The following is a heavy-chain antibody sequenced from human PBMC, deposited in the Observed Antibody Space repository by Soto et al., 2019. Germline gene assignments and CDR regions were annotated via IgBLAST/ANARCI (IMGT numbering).Heavy chain of an antibody. CDR3: ARWGAEKDSSGWHTLDY. CDR2: IYYSGST. V-gene: IGHV4-31*03. D-gene: IGHD6-19*01. Sequence: PSETLSLTCTVSGGSISSGGYYWSWIRQHPGKGLEWIGYIYYSGSTYYNPSLKSRVTISVDTSKNLFSLKLSSVTAADTAVYYCARWGAEKDSSGWHTLDYWSQGTLVTVSS. CDR1: GGSISSGGYY. J-gene: IGHJ4*02.